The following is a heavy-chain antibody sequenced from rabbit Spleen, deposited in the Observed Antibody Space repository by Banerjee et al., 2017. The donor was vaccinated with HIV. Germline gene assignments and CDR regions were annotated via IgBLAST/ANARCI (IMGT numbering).Heavy chain of an antibody. CDR3: ARDAAGREDFNL. CDR2: IYDGSGIST. D-gene: IGHD4-2*01. CDR1: GFSFSSSYY. V-gene: IGHV1S45*01. Sequence: QEQLVESGGGLVQPEGSLTLTCKASGFSFSSSYYMCWVRQAPGKGLEWIACIYDGSGISTKYASWAKGRFTISKTSSTTVTLQMTSLTAADTATYFCARDAAGREDFNLWGPGTLVTVS. J-gene: IGHJ4*01.